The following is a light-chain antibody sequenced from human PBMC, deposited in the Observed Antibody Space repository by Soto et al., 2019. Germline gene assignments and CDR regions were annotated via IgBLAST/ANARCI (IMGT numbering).Light chain of an antibody. CDR1: SSDVGGYNY. J-gene: IGLJ2*01. CDR2: EVS. CDR3: SSYAGSNPVV. V-gene: IGLV2-8*01. Sequence: QSVLTQPPSASGSPGQSVTISCTGTSSDVGGYNYVSWYQQHPGKAPKLMIHEVSNRPSGVPDRFSGSKSGNTASLTVSGLHAEDEADYYCSSYAGSNPVVFGGGTKLTVL.